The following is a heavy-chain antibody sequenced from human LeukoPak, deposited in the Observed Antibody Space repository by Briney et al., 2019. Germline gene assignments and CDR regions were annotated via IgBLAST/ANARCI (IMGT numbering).Heavy chain of an antibody. CDR3: ARDIVVVPAAQLYNWFDP. D-gene: IGHD2-2*01. Sequence: GASVKVSCKASGFTFTSSAVQWVRQAPGQGLEWMGWINTNTGDPTYAQGFTGRFVFSLDTSVSTAYLQISSLKAEDTAVYYCARDIVVVPAAQLYNWFDPWGQGTLVTVSS. CDR1: GFTFTSSA. CDR2: INTNTGDP. J-gene: IGHJ5*02. V-gene: IGHV7-4-1*02.